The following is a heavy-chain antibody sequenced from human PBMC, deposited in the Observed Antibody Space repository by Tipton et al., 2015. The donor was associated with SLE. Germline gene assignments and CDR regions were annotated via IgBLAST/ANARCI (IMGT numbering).Heavy chain of an antibody. CDR1: GGSFSGYY. Sequence: TLSLTCAVYGGSFSGYYWSWIRQPPGKGLEWIGEIHHSGSTNYNPSLKSRVTISVDTSKDQFSLRLSSVTAADTAVYYCARERGSYYYFDSWGQGTLATVSS. CDR3: ARERGSYYYFDS. D-gene: IGHD3-10*01. CDR2: IHHSGST. V-gene: IGHV4-34*01. J-gene: IGHJ4*02.